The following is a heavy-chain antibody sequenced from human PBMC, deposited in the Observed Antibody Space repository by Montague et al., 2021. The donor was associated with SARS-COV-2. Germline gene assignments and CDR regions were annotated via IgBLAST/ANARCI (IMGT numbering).Heavy chain of an antibody. Sequence: SLRLSCAASVFTFSSYAMSWVRQAPGKGLEWVPAISGSVGSPYYADSXXGRFPISRDNSKNTLYLQMNSLRAEDTAVYYCAKDADPVVVAAKPDYWGQGTLVTVSS. CDR3: AKDADPVVVAAKPDY. CDR1: VFTFSSYA. D-gene: IGHD2-15*01. J-gene: IGHJ4*02. CDR2: ISGSVGSP. V-gene: IGHV3-23*01.